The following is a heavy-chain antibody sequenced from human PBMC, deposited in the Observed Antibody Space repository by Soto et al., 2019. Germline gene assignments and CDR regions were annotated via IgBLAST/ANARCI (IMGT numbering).Heavy chain of an antibody. J-gene: IGHJ5*02. V-gene: IGHV3-11*06. CDR3: VRGGGGGLFDP. CDR2: ISPGSRYP. Sequence: LRLSCAGSGFTFSDSYMSWIRQAPGKGLEWLSYISPGSRYPAYADSVKGRFTISRDNAKRSLYLQMMSLTAEDTAIYYCVRGGGGGLFDPWGQGTMVTVSS. CDR1: GFTFSDSY. D-gene: IGHD2-15*01.